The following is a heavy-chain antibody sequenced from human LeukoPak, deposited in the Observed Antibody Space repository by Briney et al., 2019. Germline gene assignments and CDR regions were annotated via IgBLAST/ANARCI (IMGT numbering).Heavy chain of an antibody. J-gene: IGHJ4*02. D-gene: IGHD3-10*01. CDR2: ISSSGSTI. V-gene: IGHV3-11*01. CDR3: ARKTYGSEFYVDY. CDR1: GFSFSDYG. Sequence: GGSLRLSCAASGFSFSDYGMHWVRQAPGMGLEWLSYISSSGSTIYYADSVKGRFTISRDSANNSLYLQMNGLRAEDTAVYFCARKTYGSEFYVDYWGQGTLVTVSS.